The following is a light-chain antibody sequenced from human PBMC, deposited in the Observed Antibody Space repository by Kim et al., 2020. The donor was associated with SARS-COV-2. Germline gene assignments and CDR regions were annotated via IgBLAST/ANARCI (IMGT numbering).Light chain of an antibody. CDR3: QHRSNWPPFT. Sequence: EITLTQSPATLSLSPGERATLSCRASQSVSSYLASYQHKPGQAPRLLIYDVSNRATGIPARFSGSGSGTDFTLTISSLEPEDFAVYYCQHRSNWPPFTFGQGTKLEI. V-gene: IGKV3-11*01. CDR1: QSVSSY. J-gene: IGKJ2*01. CDR2: DVS.